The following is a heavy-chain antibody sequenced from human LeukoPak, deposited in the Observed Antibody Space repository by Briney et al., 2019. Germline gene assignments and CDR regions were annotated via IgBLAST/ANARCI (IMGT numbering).Heavy chain of an antibody. CDR3: ARDRGIAAAGTGAFDI. Sequence: SETLSLTCTVSGGSISSYYWSWIRQPPGKGLEWIGYIYYSGSTNYNPSLKSRVTISVDTSKNQFSLRLSSVTAADTAVYYCARDRGIAAAGTGAFDIWGQGTMVTVSS. CDR1: GGSISSYY. CDR2: IYYSGST. V-gene: IGHV4-59*01. J-gene: IGHJ3*02. D-gene: IGHD6-13*01.